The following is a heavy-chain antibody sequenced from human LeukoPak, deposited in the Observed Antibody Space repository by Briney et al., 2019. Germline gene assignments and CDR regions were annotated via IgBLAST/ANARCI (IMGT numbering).Heavy chain of an antibody. CDR1: GFTFSSYW. CDR2: IKQDGSEK. V-gene: IGHV3-7*01. Sequence: PGGSLRPSCAASGFTFSSYWMSWVRQAPGKGLEWVANIKQDGSEKYYVDSVKGRFTISRDNAKNSLYLQMNSLRAEDTAVYYCAKDTYGLARVTMVGGDYWGQGTLVTVSS. J-gene: IGHJ4*02. D-gene: IGHD3-10*02. CDR3: AKDTYGLARVTMVGGDY.